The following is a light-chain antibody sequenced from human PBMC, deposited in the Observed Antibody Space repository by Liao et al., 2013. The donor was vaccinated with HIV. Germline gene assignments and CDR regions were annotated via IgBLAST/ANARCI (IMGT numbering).Light chain of an antibody. J-gene: IGLJ1*01. V-gene: IGLV3-1*01. CDR1: KLGDTY. Sequence: SYELTQPPSVSVSPGQTASITCSGDKLGDTYACWYQQKPGQSPVLVIYQDTKRPSGIPERFSGSNSGNTATLTISRVEAGDEADYYCQVWDSSSALYVFGTGTKVTVL. CDR2: QDT. CDR3: QVWDSSSALYV.